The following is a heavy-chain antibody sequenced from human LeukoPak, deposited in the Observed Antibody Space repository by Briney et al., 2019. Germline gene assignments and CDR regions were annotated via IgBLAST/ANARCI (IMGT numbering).Heavy chain of an antibody. CDR2: ISGSGGST. V-gene: IGHV3-23*01. J-gene: IGHJ4*02. Sequence: GGTLRLSCAASGFTFSSYGMSWVRQAPGKGLEWVSAISGSGGSTYYADSVKGRFTISRDNSKNTLYLQMNSLRAEDTAVYYCAKAGLWDYYDSSGYYPDYWGQGTLVTVSS. D-gene: IGHD3-22*01. CDR3: AKAGLWDYYDSSGYYPDY. CDR1: GFTFSSYG.